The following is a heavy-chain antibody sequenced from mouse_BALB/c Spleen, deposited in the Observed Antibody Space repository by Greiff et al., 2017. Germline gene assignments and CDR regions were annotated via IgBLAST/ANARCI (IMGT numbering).Heavy chain of an antibody. Sequence: EVHLVESGGGLVKPGGSLKLSCAASGFTFSSYTMSWVRQTPEKRLEWVATISSGGGNTYYPDSVKGRFTISRDNAKNNLYLQMSSLRSEDTALYYCARYRGGYFDVWGAGTTVTVSS. J-gene: IGHJ1*01. V-gene: IGHV5-9*03. CDR1: GFTFSSYT. CDR3: ARYRGGYFDV. CDR2: ISSGGGNT.